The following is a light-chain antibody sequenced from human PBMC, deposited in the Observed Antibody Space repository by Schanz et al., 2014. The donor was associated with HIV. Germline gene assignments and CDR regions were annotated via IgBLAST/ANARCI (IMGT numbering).Light chain of an antibody. CDR3: HQYGSSPPYT. J-gene: IGKJ2*01. V-gene: IGKV3-20*01. CDR1: QSVSSS. CDR2: GAS. Sequence: EIVMTQFPVTLSVSPGERATLSCRASQSVSSSLAWYQQKPGQAPRLLIYGASSGATGIPDRFTGSGSGTVFTLTISRLEPEDFAVYYCHQYGSSPPYTFGQGTKLEIK.